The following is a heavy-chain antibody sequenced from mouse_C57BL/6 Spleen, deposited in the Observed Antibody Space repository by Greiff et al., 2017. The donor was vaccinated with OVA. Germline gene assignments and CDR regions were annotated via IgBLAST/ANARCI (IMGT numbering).Heavy chain of an antibody. Sequence: QVQLQQSGAELVKPGASVKLSCKASGYTFTSYWMQWVKQRPGQGLEWIGEIDPSDSYTNYNQKFKGKATLTVDTSSSTAYMQLSSLTSEDSAVYYCARSGYYYGSTTWFAYWGQGTLVTVSA. D-gene: IGHD1-1*01. V-gene: IGHV1-50*01. CDR1: GYTFTSYW. J-gene: IGHJ3*01. CDR3: ARSGYYYGSTTWFAY. CDR2: IDPSDSYT.